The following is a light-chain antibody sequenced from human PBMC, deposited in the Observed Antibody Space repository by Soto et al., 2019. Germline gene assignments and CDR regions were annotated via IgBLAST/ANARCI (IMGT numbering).Light chain of an antibody. V-gene: IGLV2-14*01. Sequence: QSALTQPASVSGSPGQSITISCTGSSSDVGGYDFVSWYQQHPGKAPKLIIYEVSKRPSGVSNRFAGSKYANTASLTISGLQTEDEGDYYCSSYTGHSTLAAFXTGTKVTVL. J-gene: IGLJ1*01. CDR3: SSYTGHSTLAA. CDR2: EVS. CDR1: SSDVGGYDF.